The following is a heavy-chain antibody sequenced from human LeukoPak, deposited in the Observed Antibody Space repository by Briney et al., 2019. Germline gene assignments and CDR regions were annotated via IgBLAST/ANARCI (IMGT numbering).Heavy chain of an antibody. V-gene: IGHV4-4*07. CDR3: ARMVGATRCDI. Sequence: SETLSLTCTVSGGSVSNYYWSWIRQPAGKGLEWIGRIHTSGSTNYDPSLKSRVTMSVDTSKCQFSLKLSSVTAADTAVYYCARMVGATRCDIWGQGTMVTVSS. CDR1: GGSVSNYY. J-gene: IGHJ3*02. CDR2: IHTSGST. D-gene: IGHD1-26*01.